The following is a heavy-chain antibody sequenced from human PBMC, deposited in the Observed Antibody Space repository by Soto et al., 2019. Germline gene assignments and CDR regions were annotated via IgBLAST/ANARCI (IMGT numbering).Heavy chain of an antibody. Sequence: QVPLVQSGSEVKKPGASVKVSCKASGYTFTRYAMHWVRQAPGQGLEWMGWINGGSGSTIYSQKFQGRVASTRDTSASTAYMELSSLTSEDTAVYYCARESGSSGTYDHWGQGTLVTVSS. CDR2: INGGSGST. J-gene: IGHJ4*02. CDR3: ARESGSSGTYDH. D-gene: IGHD1-26*01. CDR1: GYTFTRYA. V-gene: IGHV1-3*01.